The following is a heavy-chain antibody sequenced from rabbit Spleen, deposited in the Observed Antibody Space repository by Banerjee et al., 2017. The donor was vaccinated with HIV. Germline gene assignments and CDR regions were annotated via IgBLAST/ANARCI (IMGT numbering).Heavy chain of an antibody. CDR3: ARDLAGVTGWNFGL. J-gene: IGHJ3*01. CDR2: IYAGSSGIT. V-gene: IGHV1S45*01. D-gene: IGHD4-1*01. Sequence: QEQLEESGGDLVKPGASLTLTCKASGFDFSSNAMCWVRQAPGKRPEWIACIYAGSSGITYYASWAKGRFTVSKTSSTTVTLQMTSLTAADTATYFCARDLAGVTGWNFGLWGQGTLVTVS. CDR1: GFDFSSNA.